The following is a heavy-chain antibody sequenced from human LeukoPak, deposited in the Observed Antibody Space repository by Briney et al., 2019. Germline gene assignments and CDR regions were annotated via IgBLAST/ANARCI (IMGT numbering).Heavy chain of an antibody. CDR3: ARDGADAFDI. D-gene: IGHD4/OR15-4a*01. J-gene: IGHJ3*02. CDR1: GYTFTGYY. CDR2: ISAYNGNT. Sequence: ASVKVSCKASGYTFTGYYMHWVRQAPGQGLEWMGWISAYNGNTNYAQKLQGRVTMTTDTSTSTAYMELSRLRSDDTAVYYCARDGADAFDIWGQGTMVTVSS. V-gene: IGHV1-18*04.